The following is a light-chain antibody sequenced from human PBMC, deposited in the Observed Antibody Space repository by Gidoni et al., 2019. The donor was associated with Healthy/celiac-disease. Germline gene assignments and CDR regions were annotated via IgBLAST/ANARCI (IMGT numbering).Light chain of an antibody. V-gene: IGKV1-5*03. Sequence: IQLTQSPSTLSPSVGDRVTIPCRASQSISSWLGWYQQKPGKAPKLLIYKASSLESGVPSRCSGSGSGTEFTLTSSSLQHDDFATYYCQQYNSSPYTFGQXTKLEIK. CDR3: QQYNSSPYT. CDR2: KAS. J-gene: IGKJ2*01. CDR1: QSISSW.